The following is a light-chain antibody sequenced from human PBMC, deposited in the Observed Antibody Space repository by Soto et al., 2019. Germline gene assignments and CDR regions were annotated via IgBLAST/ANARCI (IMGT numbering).Light chain of an antibody. CDR2: EVT. J-gene: IGLJ1*01. Sequence: QSALTQPASFAGSPGQSITISCTGTSSDVGRFNFVSWFQQHPGKAPKLLIYEVTKRPSGVSTRFSGSKSGNTASLTISGLPTEDEADYYCSSYTTRRTYVLGTGTKVTVL. V-gene: IGLV2-14*01. CDR1: SSDVGRFNF. CDR3: SSYTTRRTYV.